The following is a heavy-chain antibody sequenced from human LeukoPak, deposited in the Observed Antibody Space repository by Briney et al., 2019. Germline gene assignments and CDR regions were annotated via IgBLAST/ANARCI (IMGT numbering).Heavy chain of an antibody. V-gene: IGHV5-51*01. D-gene: IGHD3-22*01. J-gene: IGHJ4*02. Sequence: GESLKISCKGSGYSFTSYWIGWVRQMPGKGLEWMGIIYPGDSDTRYSPSFQGQVTMSVDKSISTAFLQWSGLKASDTAMYYCARQGQAVSLDYWGQGTLVTVSS. CDR2: IYPGDSDT. CDR3: ARQGQAVSLDY. CDR1: GYSFTSYW.